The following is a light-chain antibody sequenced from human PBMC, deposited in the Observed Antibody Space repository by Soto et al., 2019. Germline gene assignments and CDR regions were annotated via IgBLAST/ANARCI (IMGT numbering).Light chain of an antibody. Sequence: EIVMTQSTATLSVSPGERATLSCRARQSVGSNLAWYQQKPGQAPRLLIYGASTRAAGMPARFSGSGSGTEFTLIISSLQSEDSAVYFCQQYNTRWTFGPGTKVEIK. CDR3: QQYNTRWT. V-gene: IGKV3-15*01. CDR2: GAS. CDR1: QSVGSN. J-gene: IGKJ1*01.